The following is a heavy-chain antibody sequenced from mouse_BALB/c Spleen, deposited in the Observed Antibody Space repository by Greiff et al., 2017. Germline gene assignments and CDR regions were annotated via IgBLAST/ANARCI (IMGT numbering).Heavy chain of an antibody. Sequence: VQLQQSGAELMKPGASVKISCKATGYTFSSYWIEWVKQRPGHGLEWIGEILPGSGSTNYNEKFKDKATLTVDKSSSTAYMQLSSPTSEDSAVYYCTRGGPRYFDVWGEGTTVTVSS. V-gene: IGHV1-9*01. J-gene: IGHJ1*01. D-gene: IGHD3-3*01. CDR2: ILPGSGST. CDR1: GYTFSSYW. CDR3: TRGGPRYFDV.